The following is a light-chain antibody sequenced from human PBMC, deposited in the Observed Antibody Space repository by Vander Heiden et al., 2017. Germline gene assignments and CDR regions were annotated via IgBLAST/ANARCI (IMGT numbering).Light chain of an antibody. V-gene: IGLV3-25*03. CDR3: QSVDSSGTYVV. CDR1: ALPKQY. CDR2: KDT. J-gene: IGLJ3*02. Sequence: SYDLTQPPSVSVSPGQTARIPCSGDALPKQYAHWYQQKPGQAPVLVIYKDTERPSGIPERLSGSSSGTIVTLTISGVQAEDEADYYCQSVDSSGTYVVFGGGTKLTVL.